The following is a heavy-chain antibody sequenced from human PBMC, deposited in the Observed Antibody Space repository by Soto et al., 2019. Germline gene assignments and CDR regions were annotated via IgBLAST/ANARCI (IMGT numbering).Heavy chain of an antibody. CDR1: GGTFSSYA. CDR3: AREDIAVARYYYYGMDV. D-gene: IGHD6-19*01. Sequence: SVKVSCKASGGTFSSYAISWVRQAPGQGLEWMGGIIPIFGTANYAQKFQGRVTMTGDESTSTAYMELSRLRSDDTAVYYCAREDIAVARYYYYGMDVWGQGTTVTVSS. CDR2: IIPIFGTA. J-gene: IGHJ6*02. V-gene: IGHV1-69*13.